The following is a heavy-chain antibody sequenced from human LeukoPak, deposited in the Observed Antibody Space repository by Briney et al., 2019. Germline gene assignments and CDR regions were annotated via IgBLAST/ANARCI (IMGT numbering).Heavy chain of an antibody. J-gene: IGHJ5*02. CDR2: IRSKNSGGKT. CDR1: GFIFTNAW. V-gene: IGHV3-15*01. D-gene: IGHD3-10*01. CDR3: ADLGDCRVA. Sequence: GGSLRLSCAASGFIFTNAWMSWVRQAPGKGLEWVGRIRSKNSGGKTEYAAPVKGRFTISKDHSKNTMFLQMNSLKSEDTAVYFRADLGDCRVAWGEGTLVTVSS.